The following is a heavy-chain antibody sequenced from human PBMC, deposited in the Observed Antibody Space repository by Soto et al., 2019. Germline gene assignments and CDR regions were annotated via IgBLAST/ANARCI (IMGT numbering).Heavy chain of an antibody. CDR3: ARDHGLVWFGELSSFSDY. D-gene: IGHD3-10*01. CDR2: ISSSSSTI. Sequence: EVQLVESGGGLVQPGGSLRLSCAASGFTFSSYSMNWVRQAPGKGLEWVSYISSSSSTIYYADSVKGRFTISRDNAKNSLYLQMNSLRDEDTAVYYCARDHGLVWFGELSSFSDYWGQGTLVTVSS. V-gene: IGHV3-48*02. J-gene: IGHJ4*02. CDR1: GFTFSSYS.